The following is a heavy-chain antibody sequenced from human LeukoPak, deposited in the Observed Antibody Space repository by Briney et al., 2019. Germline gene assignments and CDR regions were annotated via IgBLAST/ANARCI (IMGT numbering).Heavy chain of an antibody. Sequence: PGRSLRLSCAASGFTFSSYALHWVRQAPGRGLESVAVISYDGSNKYYADSVKGRFTISRDSSKNTLYLQMNSLRAEDTAVYYCARGEYSSSSEYFQHWGQGTLVTVSS. CDR3: ARGEYSSSSEYFQH. J-gene: IGHJ1*01. CDR1: GFTFSSYA. D-gene: IGHD6-6*01. V-gene: IGHV3-30-3*01. CDR2: ISYDGSNK.